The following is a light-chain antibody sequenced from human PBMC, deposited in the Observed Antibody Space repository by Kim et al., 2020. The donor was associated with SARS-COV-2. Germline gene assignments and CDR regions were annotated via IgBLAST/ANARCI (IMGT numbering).Light chain of an antibody. CDR2: ATD. J-gene: IGLJ3*02. V-gene: IGLV1-44*01. CDR3: ATWDDSLNEWV. Sequence: GQRVTISCFGSGSNIERNVVNWYQRFPGTAPKLLMYATDQRSSGVPDRFSGSRSGTSASLAISGLQSDDEADYYCATWDDSLNEWVFGGGTKVTVL. CDR1: GSNIERNV.